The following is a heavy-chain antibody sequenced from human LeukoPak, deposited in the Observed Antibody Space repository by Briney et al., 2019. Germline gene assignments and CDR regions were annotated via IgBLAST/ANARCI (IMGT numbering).Heavy chain of an antibody. CDR2: INPDGSTT. CDR3: ARVLSGSWDWFDP. D-gene: IGHD3-22*01. CDR1: GFTFSRYW. V-gene: IGHV3-74*01. Sequence: GGSLRLSCAASGFTFSRYWIHWVRQAPRKGLDWVSRINPDGSTTTSADSVKGRFTISRDNAKNTVYLQMNSLRAEDTAVYYCARVLSGSWDWFDPWGQGTLVTVSS. J-gene: IGHJ5*02.